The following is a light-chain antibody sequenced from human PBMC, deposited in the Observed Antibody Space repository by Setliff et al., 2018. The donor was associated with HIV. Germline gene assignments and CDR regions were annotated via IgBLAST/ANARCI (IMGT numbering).Light chain of an antibody. CDR3: SSYTRDATVM. CDR1: SSDVGGYNY. V-gene: IGLV2-14*01. J-gene: IGLJ3*02. CDR2: EVN. Sequence: QSALTKPASVSGSPGQSITVSCTGTSSDVGGYNYVSWYQYHPGKAPKLMIYEVNNRPSGVSDRYSGSKSGNTASLTISGLQAEDEGDYYCSSYTRDATVMFGGGTKVTVL.